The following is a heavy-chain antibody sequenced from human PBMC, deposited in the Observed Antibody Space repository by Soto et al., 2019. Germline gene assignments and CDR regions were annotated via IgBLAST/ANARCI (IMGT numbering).Heavy chain of an antibody. CDR3: AREAGYCSGGSCYRYFAY. CDR1: GYTFTSYG. Sequence: QVQLVQSGAEVKKPGASVKVSCKASGYTFTSYGISWVRQAPGQGLEWMGWISAYNGNTNHAQKLQGRVTMTTDTSTSTAYMELRILRSDDTAVYYCAREAGYCSGGSCYRYFAYWGQGTLVTVSS. V-gene: IGHV1-18*01. CDR2: ISAYNGNT. D-gene: IGHD2-15*01. J-gene: IGHJ4*02.